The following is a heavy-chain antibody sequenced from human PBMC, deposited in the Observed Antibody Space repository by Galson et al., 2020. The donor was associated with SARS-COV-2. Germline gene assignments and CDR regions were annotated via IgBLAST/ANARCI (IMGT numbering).Heavy chain of an antibody. Sequence: GGSLRLSCAASGFTFTNYGMHWLRQAPGKGLEWVSLISYDGGGQYYADSVRGRFTFSRDNSKNTLYLQMNSLKTEDTAVYYCAKEGSSYSSNWWVDYWGQGTLVTVSS. V-gene: IGHV3-30*18. CDR2: ISYDGGGQ. CDR3: AKEGSSYSSNWWVDY. J-gene: IGHJ4*02. CDR1: GFTFTNYG. D-gene: IGHD6-13*01.